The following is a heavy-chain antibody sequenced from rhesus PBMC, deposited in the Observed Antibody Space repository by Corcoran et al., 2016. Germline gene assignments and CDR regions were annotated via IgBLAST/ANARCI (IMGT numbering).Heavy chain of an antibody. CDR1: GGSISSSY. CDR3: VREGDSSGWSHY. Sequence: QLQLQESGPGLVKPSETLSVTCAVSGGSISSSYWSWIRQAPGKGLEWIGYIYGSGSSTNYNPSLKSRVTLAVDTSKNHFSLKLSSVTAADTAVYYCVREGDSSGWSHYWGPGTPITISS. CDR2: IYGSGSST. D-gene: IGHD6S26*01. J-gene: IGHJ2*01. V-gene: IGHV4-169*02.